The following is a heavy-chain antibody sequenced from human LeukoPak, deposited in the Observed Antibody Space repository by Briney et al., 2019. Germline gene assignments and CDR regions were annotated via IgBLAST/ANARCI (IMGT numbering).Heavy chain of an antibody. CDR3: ARPAGITAQSPSSTSRLDAFDI. CDR2: IIPILGIA. Sequence: ASVKVSCKASGGTFSSYAISWVRQAPGQGLEWMGRIIPILGIANYAQKFQGRVTITADKSTSTAYMELSSLRSEDTAVYYCARPAGITAQSPSSTSRLDAFDIWGQGTMVTVSS. CDR1: GGTFSSYA. J-gene: IGHJ3*02. D-gene: IGHD1-20*01. V-gene: IGHV1-69*04.